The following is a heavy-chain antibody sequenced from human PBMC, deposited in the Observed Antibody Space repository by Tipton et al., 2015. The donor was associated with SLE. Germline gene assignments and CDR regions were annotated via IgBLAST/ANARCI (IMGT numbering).Heavy chain of an antibody. J-gene: IGHJ6*04. D-gene: IGHD3-22*01. CDR1: GFTFSSYW. Sequence: GSLRLSCAASGFTFSSYWMSWVRQAPGKGLEWVANIKQDGSEKYYVDSVKGRFTISRDNAKNSLYLQMNNLRVEDSAVYYCARLRGAGPGGYMDVWGKGTTVTVSS. V-gene: IGHV3-7*01. CDR2: IKQDGSEK. CDR3: ARLRGAGPGGYMDV.